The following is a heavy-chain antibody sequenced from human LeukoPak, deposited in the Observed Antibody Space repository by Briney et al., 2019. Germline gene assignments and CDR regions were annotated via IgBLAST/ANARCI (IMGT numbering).Heavy chain of an antibody. J-gene: IGHJ5*02. V-gene: IGHV3-74*01. Sequence: GGSLRLSCAASGFTFSSYWMHWVRQAPGKGLVWVSRINSDGSSTSYADPVRGRFTISRDNAKSTLYLQMNSLRAEDTAVYYCARGVGYCSSTSCYWWFDPWGQGTLVTVSS. CDR1: GFTFSSYW. CDR3: ARGVGYCSSTSCYWWFDP. D-gene: IGHD2-2*01. CDR2: INSDGSST.